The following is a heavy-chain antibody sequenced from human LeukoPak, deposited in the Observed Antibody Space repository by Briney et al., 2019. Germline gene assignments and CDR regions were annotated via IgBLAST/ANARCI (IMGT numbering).Heavy chain of an antibody. Sequence: GGSLRLSCAASGFTFSSYGMHWVRQAPGKGLEGGAVISYDGSNKYYADSVKGRFTISRDNSKNTLYLQMNSLRAEDTAVYYCAKPSLRSLDYWGQGTLVTVSS. CDR1: GFTFSSYG. J-gene: IGHJ4*02. V-gene: IGHV3-30*18. D-gene: IGHD3-3*01. CDR3: AKPSLRSLDY. CDR2: ISYDGSNK.